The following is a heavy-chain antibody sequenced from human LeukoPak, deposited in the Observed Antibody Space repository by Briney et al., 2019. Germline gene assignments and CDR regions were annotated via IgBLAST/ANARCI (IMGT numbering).Heavy chain of an antibody. D-gene: IGHD2-2*01. J-gene: IGHJ3*02. V-gene: IGHV4-4*07. CDR2: IYTSGSTP. CDR1: GGSINSYY. Sequence: SETLPLTCTVSGGSINSYYWSWIRQSAGKGLEWIGRIYTSGSTPDYSPSLKSRVTMSIDTSKNQFSLQLSSVTAADTAVYYCATSPPVVPAAITAFDIWGQGTMVTVSS. CDR3: ATSPPVVPAAITAFDI.